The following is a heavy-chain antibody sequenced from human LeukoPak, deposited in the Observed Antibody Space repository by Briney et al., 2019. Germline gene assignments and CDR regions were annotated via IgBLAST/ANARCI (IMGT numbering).Heavy chain of an antibody. Sequence: PGGSLRLSCAASGFTFSDYYMSWIRRAPGKGLEWVSYISSSGSTIYYADSVKGRFTISRDNAKNSLYLQMNSLRSEDTAVYYCWSSSWYYGMDVWGQGTTVTVSS. CDR3: WSSSWYYGMDV. CDR2: ISSSGSTI. V-gene: IGHV3-11*01. D-gene: IGHD6-13*01. CDR1: GFTFSDYY. J-gene: IGHJ6*02.